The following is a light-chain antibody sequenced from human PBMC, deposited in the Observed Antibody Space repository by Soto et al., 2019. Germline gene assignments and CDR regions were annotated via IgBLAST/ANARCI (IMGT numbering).Light chain of an antibody. J-gene: IGLJ1*01. Sequence: QSVLTQPASVSGSPGQSITISCTGTSSDVGGYNYVSWYQQNPGKAPKLMIYEVTNRPSGVSNRFSGSKSGNTASLTISGLQADDEADYYCSSYTSSSTSYVFGTGTKLTVL. CDR1: SSDVGGYNY. CDR3: SSYTSSSTSYV. V-gene: IGLV2-14*01. CDR2: EVT.